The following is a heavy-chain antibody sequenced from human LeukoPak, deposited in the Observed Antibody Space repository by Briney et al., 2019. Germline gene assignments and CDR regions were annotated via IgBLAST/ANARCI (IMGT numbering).Heavy chain of an antibody. V-gene: IGHV4-59*01. CDR3: ATGITRKAFDI. CDR1: GGSISSYY. Sequence: PSETLSLTCTVSGGSISSYYWSWIRQPPGKGLEWIGYIYYGGSTNYNPSLKSRVTISVDTSKNQFSLKLSSVTAADTAVHYCATGITRKAFDIWGQGTMVTVSS. J-gene: IGHJ3*02. CDR2: IYYGGST. D-gene: IGHD1-14*01.